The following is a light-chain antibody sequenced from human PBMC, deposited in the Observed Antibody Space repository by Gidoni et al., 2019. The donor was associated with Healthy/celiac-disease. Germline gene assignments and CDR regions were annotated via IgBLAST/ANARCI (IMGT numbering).Light chain of an antibody. CDR3: QAWDSSNVV. CDR1: KLGDKY. Sequence: SYELTQPPSVSVSPGQTASITCSGDKLGDKYACWYQQNPGQSPVLVIYQDSKRPSGIPERFSGSNSGNTATLTISGTQAMYEADYYCQAWDSSNVVVGGGTKLTVL. V-gene: IGLV3-1*01. CDR2: QDS. J-gene: IGLJ2*01.